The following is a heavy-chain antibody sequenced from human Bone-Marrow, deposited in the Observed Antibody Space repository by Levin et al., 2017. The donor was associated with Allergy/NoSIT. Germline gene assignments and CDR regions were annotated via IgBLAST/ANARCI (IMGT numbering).Heavy chain of an antibody. Sequence: GESLKISCAVSGFTFSNYAMHWVRQAPGRGLEWVAFISLDGNTQYYADSVKGRFTVSRDNSNNTLHLQMNSLRVEDTALYFCAKDAYTCSGGSCYFFDYWGQGGLVTVSS. V-gene: IGHV3-30*18. J-gene: IGHJ4*02. D-gene: IGHD2-15*01. CDR2: ISLDGNTQ. CDR3: AKDAYTCSGGSCYFFDY. CDR1: GFTFSNYA.